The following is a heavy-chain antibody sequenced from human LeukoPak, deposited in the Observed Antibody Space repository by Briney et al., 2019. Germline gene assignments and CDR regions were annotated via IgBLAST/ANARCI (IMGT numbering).Heavy chain of an antibody. D-gene: IGHD2-15*01. CDR2: ISSSGSTI. J-gene: IGHJ6*03. CDR3: ARGLGYCSGGSCYDYMDV. V-gene: IGHV3-11*04. CDR1: GFTFGDYA. Sequence: GGSLRLSCTASGFTFGDYAMSWVRQAPGKGLEWVSYISSSGSTIYYADSVKGRFTISRDNAKNSLYLQMNSLRAEDTAVYYCARGLGYCSGGSCYDYMDVWGKGTTVTVSS.